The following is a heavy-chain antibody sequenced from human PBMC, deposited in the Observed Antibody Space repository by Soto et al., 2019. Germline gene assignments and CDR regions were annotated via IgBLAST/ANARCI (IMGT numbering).Heavy chain of an antibody. CDR3: ARGRAGKYSYDSSGYFRFDY. CDR2: ISYDGSNK. Sequence: QVQLVESGGGVVQPGRSLRLSCAASGFTFSSYAMHWVRQAPGKGLEWVAVISYDGSNKYYADSVKGRVTISRDNSKNTLYLQMNSLRAEYTAVYYCARGRAGKYSYDSSGYFRFDYWGQGTLVTVSS. CDR1: GFTFSSYA. J-gene: IGHJ4*02. V-gene: IGHV3-30-3*01. D-gene: IGHD3-22*01.